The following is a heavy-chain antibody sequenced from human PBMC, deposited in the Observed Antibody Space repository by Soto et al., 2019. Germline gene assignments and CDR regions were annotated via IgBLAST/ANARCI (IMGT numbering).Heavy chain of an antibody. CDR2: IWYDGSNK. Sequence: QVQLVESGGGVVQPGRSLRLSCAASGFTFSSYGMHWVRQAPGKGLEWVAVIWYDGSNKYYADSVKGRFTISRDNSKNTLYLHMHSLRAEDTAVYYCASEYCRGGSCYYYGMDVWGQGTTVTVSS. CDR3: ASEYCRGGSCYYYGMDV. V-gene: IGHV3-33*01. D-gene: IGHD2-15*01. CDR1: GFTFSSYG. J-gene: IGHJ6*02.